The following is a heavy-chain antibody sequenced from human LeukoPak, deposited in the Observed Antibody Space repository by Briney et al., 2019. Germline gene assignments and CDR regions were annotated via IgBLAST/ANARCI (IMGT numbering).Heavy chain of an antibody. CDR3: ARDLPLRYFDWLLPDY. J-gene: IGHJ4*02. CDR2: ISSSSSYI. CDR1: GFTFSSYS. D-gene: IGHD3-9*01. V-gene: IGHV3-21*01. Sequence: GGSLRLSCVASGFTFSSYSMNWVRQAPGKGLEWVSSISSSSSYIYYADSVKGRFTISRDNAKNSLYLQMNSLRAEDTAVYYCARDLPLRYFDWLLPDYWGQGTLVTVSS.